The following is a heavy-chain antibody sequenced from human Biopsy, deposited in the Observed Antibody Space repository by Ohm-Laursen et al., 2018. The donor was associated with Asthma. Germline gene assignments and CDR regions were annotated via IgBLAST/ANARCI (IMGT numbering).Heavy chain of an antibody. CDR2: INPSGGST. CDR1: RDIFSSYG. D-gene: IGHD1-7*01. V-gene: IGHV1-46*01. CDR3: ARRGITGTTLDY. J-gene: IGHJ4*02. Sequence: ASVKVSCKGSRDIFSSYGFSWVRQAPGQGLEWMGIINPSGGSTSYAQKFQGRVTMTRDTSTSTVYMELSSLRSEDTAVYYCARRGITGTTLDYWGQGTLVTVSS.